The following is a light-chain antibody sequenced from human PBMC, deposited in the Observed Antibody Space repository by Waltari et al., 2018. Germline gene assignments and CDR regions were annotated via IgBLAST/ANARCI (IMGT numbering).Light chain of an antibody. J-gene: IGKJ4*01. CDR1: QTFSSSY. Sequence: EIVLTQSPGTLSLSPGERATLPCRASQTFSSSYFAWYQQKPGQAPRLLIYGASTSAAGCPVRFSGSGSGTDFTLTISRLEPEDFAVYYCQHYGTSPPLTFGGGTKVEIK. CDR3: QHYGTSPPLT. CDR2: GAS. V-gene: IGKV3-20*01.